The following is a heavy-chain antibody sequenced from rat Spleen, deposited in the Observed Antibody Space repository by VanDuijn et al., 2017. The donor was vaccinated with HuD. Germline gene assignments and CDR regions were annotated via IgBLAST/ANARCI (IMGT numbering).Heavy chain of an antibody. CDR2: IRHDGSST. CDR3: TRLYYSNWFAY. CDR1: GFAFSNYY. J-gene: IGHJ3*01. D-gene: IGHD1-1*01. Sequence: EVQLVESGGGLVQPGRSMKLSCAVSGFAFSNYYMAWVRQAPTKGLEWVATIRHDGSSTYYRDSVKGRFTISRDNAKRTLYLQMDSLRSEDTATYYCTRLYYSNWFAYWGQGSLVTVSS. V-gene: IGHV5-29*01.